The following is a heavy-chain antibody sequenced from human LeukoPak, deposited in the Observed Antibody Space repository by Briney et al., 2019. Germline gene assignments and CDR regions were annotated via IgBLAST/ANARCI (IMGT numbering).Heavy chain of an antibody. D-gene: IGHD2-21*02. CDR3: ARDRDIVVVTASNYYYYGMDV. J-gene: IGHJ6*02. Sequence: GGSLRLSCAASGFTFSDYYMSWIRQAPGKGLEWVSYISSSGSTIYYADSVRGRFTISRDNAKNSLYLQMNSLRAEDTAVYYCARDRDIVVVTASNYYYYGMDVWGQGTTVTVSS. V-gene: IGHV3-11*01. CDR2: ISSSGSTI. CDR1: GFTFSDYY.